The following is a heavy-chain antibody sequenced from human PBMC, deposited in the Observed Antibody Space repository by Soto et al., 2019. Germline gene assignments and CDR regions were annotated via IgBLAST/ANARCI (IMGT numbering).Heavy chain of an antibody. J-gene: IGHJ4*02. CDR2: IYSGGST. CDR3: ARVRAGYENDY. Sequence: EVQLVETGGGLIQPGGSLRLSCAASGFTVSSNYMSWVRQAPGKGLEWVSVIYSGGSTYYADSVKGRFTISRDNSKNTLYLQMNSLRAEDTAVYYCARVRAGYENDYWGQGTLVTVSS. D-gene: IGHD5-12*01. CDR1: GFTVSSNY. V-gene: IGHV3-53*02.